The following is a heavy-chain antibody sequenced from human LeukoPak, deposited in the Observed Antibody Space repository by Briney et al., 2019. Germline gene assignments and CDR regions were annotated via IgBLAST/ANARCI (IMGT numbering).Heavy chain of an antibody. CDR2: ISWNSGNI. J-gene: IGHJ4*02. CDR3: ARIRPPMVRGVEYDY. CDR1: GFTFDDYA. Sequence: GGSLRLSCAASGFTFDDYAMHWVRQAPGKGLEWVSGISWNSGNIGYADSVKGRFTISRDNAKNSLYLQMNSLRAEDMAVYYCARIRPPMVRGVEYDYWGQGTLVTVSS. V-gene: IGHV3-9*03. D-gene: IGHD3-10*01.